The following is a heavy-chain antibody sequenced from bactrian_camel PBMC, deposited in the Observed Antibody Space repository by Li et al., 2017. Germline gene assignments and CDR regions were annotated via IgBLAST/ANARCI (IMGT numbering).Heavy chain of an antibody. CDR2: IDSNDFI. Sequence: HVQLVESGGGSAQPGGSLKLACVASGYTPSRYCMGWFRQYPGKERELVAVIDSNDFIRYSDAVQGRFTLSKDDAKNSFFLQMDSLKSEDTAIYYCAADHSLWFCPQYWRVSTGYWGQGTQVTVS. J-gene: IGHJ4*01. D-gene: IGHD1*01. CDR1: GYTPSRYC. CDR3: AADHSLWFCPQYWRVSTGY. V-gene: IGHV3S53*01.